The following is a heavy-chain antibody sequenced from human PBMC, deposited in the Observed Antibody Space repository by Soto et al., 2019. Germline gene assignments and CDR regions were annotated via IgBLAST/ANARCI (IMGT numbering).Heavy chain of an antibody. CDR3: ARKAGSPGYFDY. CDR2: IYYSGGT. D-gene: IGHD3-10*01. J-gene: IGHJ4*02. CDR1: GGSISSSSYY. V-gene: IGHV4-39*01. Sequence: KSSETLSLTCTVSGGSISSSSYYWGWIRQPPGKGLEWIGSIYYSGGTYYNPSLKSRVTISVDTSKNQFSLKLSSVTAADTAVYYCARKAGSPGYFDYWGQGTLVTVSS.